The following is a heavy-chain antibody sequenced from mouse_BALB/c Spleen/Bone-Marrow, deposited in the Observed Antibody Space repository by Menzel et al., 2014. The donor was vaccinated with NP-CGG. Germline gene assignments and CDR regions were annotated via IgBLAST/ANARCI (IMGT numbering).Heavy chain of an antibody. J-gene: IGHJ3*01. CDR3: ARGYDGFAY. CDR1: GFNIKDTY. Sequence: EVKLEESGAELVKPGASVKLSCTASGFNIKDTYMHWVKQRPEQGLEWIGRIDPANGNTKYDPKFQGKATITADTSSNTAYLQLSSLTSEDTAVYYCARGYDGFAYWGQGTLVTVSA. D-gene: IGHD2-2*01. CDR2: IDPANGNT. V-gene: IGHV14-3*02.